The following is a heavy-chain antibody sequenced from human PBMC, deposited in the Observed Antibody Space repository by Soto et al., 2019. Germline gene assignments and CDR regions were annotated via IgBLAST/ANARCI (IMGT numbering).Heavy chain of an antibody. CDR1: PYTFTDNG. V-gene: IGHV1-18*01. J-gene: IGHJ6*02. CDR2: ISAYSGNT. Sequence: HLVQSGAEVKKPGASVKVSCKASPYTFTDNGITWVRQAPGRGLEWIGCISAYSGNTNYAQSLQGRVTMTTDTSTGTAYMELRSLRPDDTAIYYCAVPSYSDYDFRYGLDVWGQGTTVAVSS. D-gene: IGHD4-17*01. CDR3: AVPSYSDYDFRYGLDV.